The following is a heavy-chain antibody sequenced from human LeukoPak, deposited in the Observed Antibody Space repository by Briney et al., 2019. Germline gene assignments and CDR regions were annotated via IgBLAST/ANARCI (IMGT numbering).Heavy chain of an antibody. CDR3: ANSPDGAFDY. Sequence: GGSLRLSCTVSGFTVSSNSMSWVRQAPGKGLEWVSFIYSDNTHYSDSVKGRFTISRDNSKNTLYLQMNILRAEDTAVYYCANSPDGAFDYWGQGTLVTVSS. D-gene: IGHD2-15*01. V-gene: IGHV3-53*01. CDR2: IYSDNT. J-gene: IGHJ4*02. CDR1: GFTVSSNS.